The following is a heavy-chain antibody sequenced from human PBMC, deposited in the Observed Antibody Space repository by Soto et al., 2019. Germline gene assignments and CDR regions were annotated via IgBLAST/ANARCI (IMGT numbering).Heavy chain of an antibody. J-gene: IGHJ4*02. CDR2: DSHIGGGT. Sequence: EVQFLESGGDLIQPGGSLRLSCVGSGFTHKNYGMYWVRQAPGKGLEWVSGDSHIGGGTLYRDSVKGRFIISRDNSKNTLYLQMNNLRVEDTATYYCTIRGYSSSSYFDVWGRGTLVTVSS. V-gene: IGHV3-23*01. CDR1: GFTHKNYG. CDR3: TIRGYSSSSYFDV. D-gene: IGHD3-10*01.